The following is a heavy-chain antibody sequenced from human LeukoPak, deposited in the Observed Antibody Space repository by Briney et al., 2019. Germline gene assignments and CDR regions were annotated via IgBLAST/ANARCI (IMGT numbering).Heavy chain of an antibody. CDR1: GFTFSTYA. V-gene: IGHV3-23*01. CDR3: ARGAMVRGVQPYYFDY. CDR2: MSGSGGRI. Sequence: GGSLRLSCGASGFTFSTYAMSWVRQAPGKGLEWVSSMSGSGGRINYADSVRGRFTISRDNSRNTLHLQMNSLRVEDTAVYFCARGAMVRGVQPYYFDYWAQGTLVTVSS. D-gene: IGHD3-10*01. J-gene: IGHJ4*02.